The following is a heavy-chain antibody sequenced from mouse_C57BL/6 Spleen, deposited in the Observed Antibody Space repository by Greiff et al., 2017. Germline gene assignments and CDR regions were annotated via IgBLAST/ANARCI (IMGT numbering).Heavy chain of an antibody. CDR1: GFSFNTYA. CDR2: IRSKSNNYAT. CDR3: VRHQDGYYKFDYAMDY. J-gene: IGHJ4*01. V-gene: IGHV10-1*01. Sequence: VQLVASGGGLVQPKGSLTLSCAASGFSFNTYAMNWVRQAPGKGLEWVARIRSKSNNYATYYADSVKDRFTSSRDDSESMLYLQMNNLKTEDTAMYYCVRHQDGYYKFDYAMDYWGQGTSVTVSS. D-gene: IGHD2-3*01.